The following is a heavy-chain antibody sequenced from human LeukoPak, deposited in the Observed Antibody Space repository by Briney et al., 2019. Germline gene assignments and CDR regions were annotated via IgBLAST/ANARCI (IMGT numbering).Heavy chain of an antibody. CDR3: ARDGGYSYGVDY. D-gene: IGHD5-18*01. J-gene: IGHJ4*02. CDR2: IYYSGST. Sequence: SETLSLTCTVSGGSISSSSYYWSWIRQPPGKGLEWIGYIYYSGSTNYNPSLKSRVTISVDTSKNQFSLKLSSVTAADTAVYYCARDGGYSYGVDYWGQGTLVTVSS. CDR1: GGSISSSSYY. V-gene: IGHV4-61*01.